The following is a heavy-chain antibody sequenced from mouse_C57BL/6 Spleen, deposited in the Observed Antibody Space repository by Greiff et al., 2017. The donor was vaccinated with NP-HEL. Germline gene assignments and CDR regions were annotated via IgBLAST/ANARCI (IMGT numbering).Heavy chain of an antibody. V-gene: IGHV14-4*01. CDR3: TWGLAYFDY. CDR2: IDPENGDT. Sequence: VHVKQSGAELVRPGASVKLSCTASGFNIKDDYMHWVKQRPEQGLEWIGWIDPENGDTEYASKFQGKATITADTSSNTAYLQLSSLTSEDTAVYYCTWGLAYFDYWGQGTTLTVSS. D-gene: IGHD2-4*01. J-gene: IGHJ2*01. CDR1: GFNIKDDY.